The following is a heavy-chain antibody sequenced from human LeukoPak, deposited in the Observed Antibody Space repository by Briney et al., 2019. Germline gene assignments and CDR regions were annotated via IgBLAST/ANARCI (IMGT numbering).Heavy chain of an antibody. CDR2: IIPIFGTA. J-gene: IGHJ4*02. CDR1: GGAFSSYA. Sequence: SVKVSCKASGGAFSSYAISWVRQAPGQGLEWMGGIIPIFGTANYAQKFQGRVTMTRDTSISTAYMELSRLRSDDTAVYYCARAGQYYYGSGSPIDYWGQGTLVTVSS. D-gene: IGHD3-10*01. V-gene: IGHV1-69*05. CDR3: ARAGQYYYGSGSPIDY.